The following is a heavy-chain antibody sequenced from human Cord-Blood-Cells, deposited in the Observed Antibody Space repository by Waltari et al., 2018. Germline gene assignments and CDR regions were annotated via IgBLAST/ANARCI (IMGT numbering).Heavy chain of an antibody. J-gene: IGHJ4*02. CDR2: IYHSGGT. CDR3: ARDDVRDFDY. V-gene: IGHV4-38-2*02. Sequence: QVQLQESGPGLVKPSETLSLTCAVSGYSISSGYYWGWIRQPPGKGLGWIGSIYHSGGTYNNPSIKSRVTISVDTSKNQFSLKLSSVTAADTAVDYCARDDVRDFDYWGQGTLVTVSS. CDR1: GYSISSGYY.